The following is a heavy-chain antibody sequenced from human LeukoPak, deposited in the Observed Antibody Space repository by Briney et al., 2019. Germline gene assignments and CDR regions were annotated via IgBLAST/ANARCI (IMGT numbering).Heavy chain of an antibody. J-gene: IGHJ6*03. Sequence: GGSLRLSCAASGFTFSSYWMHWVRQAPGKGLVWISRINSDGSSTSYADSVKGRFTISRDNAKNTLYLQMNSLRAEDTAVYYCARGPIVVVPAASYMDVWGKGTTVTISS. CDR3: ARGPIVVVPAASYMDV. CDR2: INSDGSST. V-gene: IGHV3-74*01. CDR1: GFTFSSYW. D-gene: IGHD2-2*01.